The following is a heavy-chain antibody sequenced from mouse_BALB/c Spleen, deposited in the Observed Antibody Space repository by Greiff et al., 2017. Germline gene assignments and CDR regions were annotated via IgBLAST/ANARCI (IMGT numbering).Heavy chain of an antibody. CDR1: GYTFSSYW. J-gene: IGHJ4*01. Sequence: QVQLQQSGAELMKPGASVKISCKATGYTFSSYWIEWVKQRPGHGLEWIGEILPGSGSTNYNEKFKGKATFTADTSSNTAYMQLSSLTSEDSAVYYCARVYYYGSSRGDYWGQGTSVTVSS. D-gene: IGHD1-1*01. CDR2: ILPGSGST. V-gene: IGHV1-9*01. CDR3: ARVYYYGSSRGDY.